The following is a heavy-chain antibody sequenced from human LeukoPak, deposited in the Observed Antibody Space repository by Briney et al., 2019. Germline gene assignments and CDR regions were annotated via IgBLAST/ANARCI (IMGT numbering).Heavy chain of an antibody. V-gene: IGHV1-46*01. CDR1: GYTVTSYY. Sequence: ASVRVSCKASGYTVTSYYMHWVRQAPGQGLEWRGIINPSGGSTSYAQKFQGRVTMTRDTSTRTVYMELSSLRSEHTAVYYCARETGITMVRGVAPFDYGGQGPLVTVSA. CDR2: INPSGGST. J-gene: IGHJ4*02. CDR3: ARETGITMVRGVAPFDY. D-gene: IGHD3-10*01.